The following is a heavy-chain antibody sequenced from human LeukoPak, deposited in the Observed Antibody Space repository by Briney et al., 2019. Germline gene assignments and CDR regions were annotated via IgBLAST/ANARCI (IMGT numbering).Heavy chain of an antibody. D-gene: IGHD1-26*01. Sequence: SETLSLTCTVSGGSVSRSSYYWGWIRQPPGKGLEWVGTVYYSGTIYYNPSLKSRVTMSVDTSKNQFSLRLSSVTAADTAVYYCARHSGPWVPFDIWGQGTMVTVSS. V-gene: IGHV4-39*01. CDR3: ARHSGPWVPFDI. CDR2: VYYSGTI. J-gene: IGHJ3*02. CDR1: GGSVSRSSYY.